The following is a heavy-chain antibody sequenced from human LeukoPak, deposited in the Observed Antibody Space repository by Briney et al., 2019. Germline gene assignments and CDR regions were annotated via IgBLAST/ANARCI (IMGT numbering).Heavy chain of an antibody. CDR2: IKSKTDGGTT. CDR1: GFSFDEHG. D-gene: IGHD4-17*01. J-gene: IGHJ4*02. V-gene: IGHV3-15*01. Sequence: GVSLRLSCTASGFSFDEHGMSWVRHVPGKGLEWVGRIKSKTDGGTTDYAAPVKGRFTISRDDSKNTLYLQMNSLKTEDTAVYYCTTLSTYGDYEFSWGQGTLVTVSS. CDR3: TTLSTYGDYEFS.